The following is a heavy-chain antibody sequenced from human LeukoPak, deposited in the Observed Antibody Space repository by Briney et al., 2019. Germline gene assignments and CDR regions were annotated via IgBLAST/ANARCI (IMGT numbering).Heavy chain of an antibody. CDR2: ISSSGSTI. J-gene: IGHJ4*02. CDR3: ARVEWELSYSFDN. CDR1: GFTFSSYE. Sequence: GGSLRLSCAASGFTFSSYEMNWVRQAPGKGLEWVSYISSSGSTIYYADSVKGRFTISRDNAKNSLYLQMNSLRAEDTTVYYCARVEWELSYSFDNWGQGTLVTVSS. V-gene: IGHV3-48*03. D-gene: IGHD1-26*01.